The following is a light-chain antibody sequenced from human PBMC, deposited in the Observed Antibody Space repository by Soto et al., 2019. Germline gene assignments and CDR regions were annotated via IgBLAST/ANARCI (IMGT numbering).Light chain of an antibody. J-gene: IGKJ4*01. CDR1: QDIRND. CDR2: AAS. Sequence: DIQMTQSPSSLSASVGDRVTITCRASQDIRNDLGWYQQKPGKAPKRLIYAASRLQSGVPSRFSGRGSGTEFTLTIPRLQPGDVAAYYCLHPKPSPLTFGGGTRVEIK. CDR3: LHPKPSPLT. V-gene: IGKV1-17*01.